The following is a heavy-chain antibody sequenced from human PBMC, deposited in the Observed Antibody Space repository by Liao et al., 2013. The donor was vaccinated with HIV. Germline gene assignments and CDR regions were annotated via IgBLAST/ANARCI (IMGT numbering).Heavy chain of an antibody. D-gene: IGHD2-2*02. Sequence: QVQLQESGPGLVKPSETLSLICTVSGVSVNSYYWSWIRQPPGKGLEWIGYIYYSGSTKYNPSLKSRVIISGDTSKNQFSLKLTSVTAADTAVYYCARGSQPLYCSSTSCYTKEGYYYYYMDVWGKGTTVTVSS. J-gene: IGHJ6*03. CDR3: ARGSQPLYCSSTSCYTKEGYYYYYMDV. CDR1: GVSVNSYY. V-gene: IGHV4-59*02. CDR2: IYYSGST.